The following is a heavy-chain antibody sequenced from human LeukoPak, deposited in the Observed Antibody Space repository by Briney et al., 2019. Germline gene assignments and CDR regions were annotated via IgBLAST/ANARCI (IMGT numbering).Heavy chain of an antibody. D-gene: IGHD3-22*01. V-gene: IGHV3-23*01. Sequence: GGSLRLSCAASGFTFSSYAMSWVRQAPGKGLEWVSAISGSGGSTYYADSVKGRFTISRDNSKSTLYLQMNSLRAEDTAVYYCPKARPKGYYYDSSGYYDYWGQGTWSPSPQ. CDR1: GFTFSSYA. CDR2: ISGSGGST. J-gene: IGHJ4*02. CDR3: PKARPKGYYYDSSGYYDY.